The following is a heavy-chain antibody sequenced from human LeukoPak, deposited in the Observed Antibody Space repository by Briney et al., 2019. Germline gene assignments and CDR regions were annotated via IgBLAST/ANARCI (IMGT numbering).Heavy chain of an antibody. CDR1: GFTFSSYA. Sequence: GRSLRLSCAASGFTFSSYAMHWVRQAPGKGLEWVALISYDGSNKYYADSVKARFIISRDNSKNTVYLQMNSLRAEDTAVYYCARHPARSSWFDPWGQGILVTVSS. CDR2: ISYDGSNK. CDR3: ARHPARSSWFDP. V-gene: IGHV3-30*04. J-gene: IGHJ5*02.